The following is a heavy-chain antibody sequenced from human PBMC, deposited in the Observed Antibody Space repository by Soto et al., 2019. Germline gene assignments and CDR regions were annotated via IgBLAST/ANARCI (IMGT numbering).Heavy chain of an antibody. CDR2: IYSGGST. V-gene: IGHV3-66*01. D-gene: IGHD6-19*01. CDR3: ARDRLSCGWPEYFQH. J-gene: IGHJ1*01. CDR1: GFTVSSNY. Sequence: EVQLVESGGGLVQPGGSLRLSCAASGFTVSSNYMSWVRQAPGKGLEWVSVIYSGGSTYYADSVKGRFTNSRYNSKNTLYLQRNSLRAEDTAAYYCARDRLSCGWPEYFQHWGQGTLVTVSS.